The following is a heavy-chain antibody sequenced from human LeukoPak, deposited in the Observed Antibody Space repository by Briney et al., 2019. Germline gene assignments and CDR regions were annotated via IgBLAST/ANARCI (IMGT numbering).Heavy chain of an antibody. J-gene: IGHJ1*01. V-gene: IGHV4-30-2*01. CDR3: ARDYHDSVFQH. Sequence: SETLSLTCAVSGGPISSGGYSWSWIRQPPGKGLEWIGYIYHSGSTYYNPSLKSRVTISVDRSKNQFSLKLSSVTAADTAVYYCARDYHDSVFQHWGQGTLVTVSS. CDR1: GGPISSGGYS. CDR2: IYHSGST. D-gene: IGHD2-15*01.